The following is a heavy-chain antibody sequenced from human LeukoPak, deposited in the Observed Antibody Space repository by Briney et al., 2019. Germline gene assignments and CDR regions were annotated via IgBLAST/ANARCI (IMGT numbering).Heavy chain of an antibody. J-gene: IGHJ4*02. Sequence: SETLSLTCTVSGGSISSGDYYWSWIRQPPGKGLEWIGYIYYSGSTNYNPSLKSRVTISVDTSKNQFSLKLSSVTAADTAVYYCARAAAAGTLGFGYWGQGTLVTVSS. V-gene: IGHV4-61*08. CDR3: ARAAAAGTLGFGY. CDR1: GGSISSGDYY. D-gene: IGHD6-13*01. CDR2: IYYSGST.